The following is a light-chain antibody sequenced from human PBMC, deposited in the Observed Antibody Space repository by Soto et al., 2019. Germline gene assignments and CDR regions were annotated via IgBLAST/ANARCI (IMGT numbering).Light chain of an antibody. CDR1: SSDVGGYNY. Sequence: QSALTQPASVSGSPGQSITISCTGTSSDVGGYNYVSWYRQHPGRAPKLIIYEIHNRPSGVSHRFSGSKSGNTASLTISGLLAEDEADYYCTSYTSSGTLVFGGGTKVTVL. CDR3: TSYTSSGTLV. J-gene: IGLJ3*02. V-gene: IGLV2-14*01. CDR2: EIH.